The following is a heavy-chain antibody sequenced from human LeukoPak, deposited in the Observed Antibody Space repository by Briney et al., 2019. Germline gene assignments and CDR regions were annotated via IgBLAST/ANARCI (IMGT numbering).Heavy chain of an antibody. J-gene: IGHJ3*02. CDR1: GFTFDDYA. V-gene: IGHV3-9*01. CDR3: ANRNDYDILTGSDAFDI. CDR2: ISWNSGSI. D-gene: IGHD3-9*01. Sequence: GGSLRLSCAASGFTFDDYAMHWVRQAPGKGLEWVSGISWNSGSIGYADSVKGRFTISRDNSKNTLYLQMNSLRAEDTAVYYCANRNDYDILTGSDAFDIWGQGAMVTVSS.